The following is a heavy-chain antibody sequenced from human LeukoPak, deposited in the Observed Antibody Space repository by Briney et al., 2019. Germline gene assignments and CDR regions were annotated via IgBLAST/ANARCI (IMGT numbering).Heavy chain of an antibody. J-gene: IGHJ4*02. V-gene: IGHV4-34*12. D-gene: IGHD7-27*01. CDR1: GGSFSGYY. Sequence: SETLSLTCGVYGGSFSGYYWTWIRQSPGMGLEWIGEIIHSGSTNYNPSLTSRVTISVDTSKNQFSLELSSVTAADTAVYYCARLGENWEDRHFDYWGQGTLVTVSS. CDR2: IIHSGST. CDR3: ARLGENWEDRHFDY.